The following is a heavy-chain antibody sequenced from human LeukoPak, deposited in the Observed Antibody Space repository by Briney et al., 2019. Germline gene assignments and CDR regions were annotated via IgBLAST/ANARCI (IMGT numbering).Heavy chain of an antibody. CDR1: GYSISSGYY. V-gene: IGHV4-38-2*02. CDR3: ARQPYGGDNSCFDF. D-gene: IGHD5-24*01. J-gene: IGHJ4*02. CDR2: VFQSGTT. Sequence: SETLSLTCTVSGYSISSGYYWGWVRQPPGKGLEWIGGVFQSGTTYYNPALQSRVTISMDKSKNQFSLKLNSVTAADTAVYYCARQPYGGDNSCFDFWGQGTLVTASS.